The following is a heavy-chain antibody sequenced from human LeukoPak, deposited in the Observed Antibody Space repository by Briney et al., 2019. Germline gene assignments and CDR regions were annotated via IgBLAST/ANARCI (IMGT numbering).Heavy chain of an antibody. CDR3: AKGAPSSSSIFDF. D-gene: IGHD6-6*01. CDR2: LSGSGGDT. J-gene: IGHJ4*02. Sequence: GGSLRLSCVASGFTFGHNALAWVRQAPGKRLEWVSALSGSGGDTFYADSVKGRFTISRDNSKNTLYLQLSSLRPDDTAVYYCAKGAPSSSSIFDFWGPGTLVTVSS. V-gene: IGHV3-23*01. CDR1: GFTFGHNA.